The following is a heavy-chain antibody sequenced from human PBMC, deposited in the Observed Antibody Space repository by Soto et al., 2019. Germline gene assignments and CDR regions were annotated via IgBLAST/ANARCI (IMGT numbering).Heavy chain of an antibody. CDR3: AKDHRRIAVAAPLGP. Sequence: QVQLVESGGGVVQPGRSLRLSCAASGFTFSSYGMHWVRQAPGKGLEWVAVISYDGSNKYYADSVKGRFTISRDNSKNTLYLQMNSLRAEDTAVYYCAKDHRRIAVAAPLGPLGQGTLVTVSS. CDR1: GFTFSSYG. CDR2: ISYDGSNK. V-gene: IGHV3-30*18. J-gene: IGHJ5*02. D-gene: IGHD6-19*01.